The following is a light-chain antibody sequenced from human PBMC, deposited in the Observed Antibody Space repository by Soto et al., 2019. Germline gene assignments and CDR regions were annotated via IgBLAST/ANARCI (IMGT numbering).Light chain of an antibody. CDR3: MQALQTPT. CDR2: LGS. CDR1: QSLLHSNGYNY. J-gene: IGKJ5*01. Sequence: DIVMTQSPLSLPVTPGEPASISCRSSQSLLHSNGYNYLDWYLQKPGQSPQLLIYLGSNRASGVPDRFSDSGSGTDFTLKISRVEAEDVGVYYCMQALQTPTFGQGTRLEIK. V-gene: IGKV2-28*01.